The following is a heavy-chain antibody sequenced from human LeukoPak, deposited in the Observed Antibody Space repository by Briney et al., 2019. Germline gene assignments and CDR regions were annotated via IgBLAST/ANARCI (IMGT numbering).Heavy chain of an antibody. CDR3: ATNGDSSGYSY. CDR1: GYIFTGYY. V-gene: IGHV1-2*02. Sequence: ASVRVSCKASGYIFTGYYMHWVRQAPGQGLEWMGWINPNSGGTNHAQKFQGRVTMTRDTSISTAYMELSRLRSDDTAVYYCATNGDSSGYSYWGQGTLVTVSS. D-gene: IGHD3-22*01. J-gene: IGHJ4*02. CDR2: INPNSGGT.